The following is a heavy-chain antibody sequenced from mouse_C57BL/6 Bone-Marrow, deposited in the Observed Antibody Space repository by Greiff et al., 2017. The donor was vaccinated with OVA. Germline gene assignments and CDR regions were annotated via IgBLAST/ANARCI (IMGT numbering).Heavy chain of an antibody. D-gene: IGHD2-5*01. CDR3: ARVYSKVYFDY. CDR2: IYPGDGDT. Sequence: QVQLQQSGPELVKPGASVKISCKASGYAFSSSWMNWVKQRPGKGLEWIGRIYPGDGDTNYNGKFKGKATLTADKSSSTAYMQLSSLTSEDSAVYFCARVYSKVYFDYWGQGTTLTVSS. CDR1: GYAFSSSW. J-gene: IGHJ2*01. V-gene: IGHV1-82*01.